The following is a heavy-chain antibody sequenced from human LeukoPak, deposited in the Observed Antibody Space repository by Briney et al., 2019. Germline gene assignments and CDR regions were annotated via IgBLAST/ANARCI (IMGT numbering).Heavy chain of an antibody. CDR1: GFTFSTYS. CDR2: ITSSSDSI. J-gene: IGHJ4*02. V-gene: IGHV3-21*01. CDR3: ASSAQGVDY. Sequence: GGSLRLSSAASGFTFSTYSMNWVRQAPGKGLEWVSSITSSSDSIYYADSVRGRFTISRDNAKNSLYLQMNSLRAEDTAVYYCASSAQGVDYSGQGTLVTVSS.